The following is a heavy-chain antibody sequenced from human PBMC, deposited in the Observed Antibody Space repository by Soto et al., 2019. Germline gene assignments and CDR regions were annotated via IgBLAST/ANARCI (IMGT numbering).Heavy chain of an antibody. Sequence: EASVKVCCKVSGYTLTELSMHWVRQAPGKGLEWMGGFDPEDGGTIYAQKFQGRVTMTEDTSTDTAYMELSSLRSEDTAVYCCATTTVTPRRYYFDYRGRGTLVTVSS. J-gene: IGHJ4*02. CDR2: FDPEDGGT. CDR1: GYTLTELS. V-gene: IGHV1-24*01. CDR3: ATTTVTPRRYYFDY. D-gene: IGHD4-17*01.